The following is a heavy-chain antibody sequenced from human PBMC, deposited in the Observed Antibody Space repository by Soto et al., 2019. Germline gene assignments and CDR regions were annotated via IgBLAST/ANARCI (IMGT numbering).Heavy chain of an antibody. J-gene: IGHJ4*02. D-gene: IGHD5-18*01. CDR1: VYTFTHYY. Sequence: GXSVKVSCKASVYTFTHYYIHWVRQAPGQGLEWMGIINPNGGSTTYAQKFRAGFTMTRDTSTSTVYMELSSLRSEDSAVYYCATSVNSAMAFDYWGQGTLVTVSS. CDR3: ATSVNSAMAFDY. CDR2: INPNGGST. V-gene: IGHV1-46*01.